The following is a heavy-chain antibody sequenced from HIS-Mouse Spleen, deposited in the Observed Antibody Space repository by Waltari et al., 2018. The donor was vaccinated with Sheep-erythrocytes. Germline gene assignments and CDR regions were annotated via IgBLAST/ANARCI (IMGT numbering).Heavy chain of an antibody. CDR3: ARAISSADAFDI. J-gene: IGHJ3*02. V-gene: IGHV3-74*01. Sequence: EVQLVESGGGLVQPGGSLRLSCAASGFTFSSYWMHWVRQAPGKGMVWGRKGAGRGVGWVSRMNSDGGSTSYADSVKGRVTISRDNAKNTLYLQMNSLRAEDTAVYYCARAISSADAFDIWGQGTMVTVSS. CDR1: GFTFSSYW. D-gene: IGHD3-16*02. CDR2: MNSDGGST.